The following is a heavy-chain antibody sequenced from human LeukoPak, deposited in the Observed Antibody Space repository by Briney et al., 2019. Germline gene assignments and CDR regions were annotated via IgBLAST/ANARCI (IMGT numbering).Heavy chain of an antibody. CDR1: GGSISSGSYY. J-gene: IGHJ3*02. CDR2: IYTSGST. CDR3: ARGFYYYDSSGFAARDAFDI. D-gene: IGHD3-22*01. Sequence: SETLSLTCTVSGGSISSGSYYWSWIRQPAGKGLEWIGRIYTSGSTNYNPSLKSRVTISVDTSKNQFSLKLSSVTAADTAVYYCARGFYYYDSSGFAARDAFDIWGQGTMVTVSS. V-gene: IGHV4-61*02.